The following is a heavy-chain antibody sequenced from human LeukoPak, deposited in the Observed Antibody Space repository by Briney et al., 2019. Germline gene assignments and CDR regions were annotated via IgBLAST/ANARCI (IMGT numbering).Heavy chain of an antibody. J-gene: IGHJ4*02. D-gene: IGHD2-15*01. Sequence: SETLSLTCAVYGGSFSGYYWSWIRQPPGKGLEWVGEINHSGGTNYNPSLKSRVTISVDTSKNQFSLKLSSVTAADTAVYYCARYCSGGSCYSGLDYWGQGTLVTVSS. CDR2: INHSGGT. CDR3: ARYCSGGSCYSGLDY. CDR1: GGSFSGYY. V-gene: IGHV4-34*01.